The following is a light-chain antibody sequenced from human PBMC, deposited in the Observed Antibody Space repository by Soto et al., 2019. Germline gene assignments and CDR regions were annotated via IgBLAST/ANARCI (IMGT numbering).Light chain of an antibody. CDR3: QQYGSSPLFT. Sequence: EIVLTQSPGTLSLSPGERATLSCRASQSVSSSYLAWYQQKPGQAPRLLIYGASTRATGIPDRFSGSGSGTDFPLTLSRLEPEDFAVYYCQQYGSSPLFTFGPGTKVDSK. J-gene: IGKJ3*01. CDR2: GAS. V-gene: IGKV3-20*01. CDR1: QSVSSSY.